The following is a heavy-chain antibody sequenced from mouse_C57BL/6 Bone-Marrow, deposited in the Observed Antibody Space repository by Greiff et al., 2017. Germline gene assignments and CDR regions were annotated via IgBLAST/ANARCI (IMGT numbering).Heavy chain of an antibody. Sequence: QVQLQQPGAELVMPGASVKLSCKASGYTFTSYWMHWVKQRPGQGLEWIGEIDPSDSYTNYNQKFKGKSTLTVDKSSSTAHMQLSSLTSEDAACYYCARSWRAMDYWGQGTSVTVSS. CDR3: ARSWRAMDY. V-gene: IGHV1-69*01. CDR1: GYTFTSYW. J-gene: IGHJ4*01. CDR2: IDPSDSYT.